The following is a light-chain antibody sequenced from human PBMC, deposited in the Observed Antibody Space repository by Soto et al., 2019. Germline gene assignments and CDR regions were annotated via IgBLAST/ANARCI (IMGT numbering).Light chain of an antibody. CDR2: EVT. J-gene: IGLJ3*02. V-gene: IGLV2-8*01. Sequence: QSALTEPPSASGSPGQSVTISCTGTSSDVGAYKYVSWYQQYPGKAPKLMIYEVTKRPSGVSDRFSASKSGNTASLTVSGLQAEDDADYYCTSYVGNDIWVFGGGTKLTVL. CDR3: TSYVGNDIWV. CDR1: SSDVGAYKY.